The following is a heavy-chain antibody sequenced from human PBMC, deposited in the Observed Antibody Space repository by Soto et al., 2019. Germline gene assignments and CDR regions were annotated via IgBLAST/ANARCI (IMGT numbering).Heavy chain of an antibody. J-gene: IGHJ3*01. CDR3: AKRDFDL. CDR2: ISIGGGST. Sequence: EVPLLESGGGLVQPGGSLRLSCAASGFTFSSFGMSWVRQAPGKGLEWVSSISIGGGSTYYADSVKGRFTISRDNSKNTLHLQMNSLRAEDTAVYYCAKRDFDLWGQGTMVTVSS. CDR1: GFTFSSFG. V-gene: IGHV3-23*01.